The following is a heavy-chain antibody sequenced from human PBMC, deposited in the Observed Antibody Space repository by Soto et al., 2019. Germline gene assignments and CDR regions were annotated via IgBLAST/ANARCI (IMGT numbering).Heavy chain of an antibody. CDR2: IYHSGST. CDR1: GASISRGGYY. V-gene: IGHV4-31*03. Sequence: QVQLQESGPGLVKPSQTLSLSCTVSGASISRGGYYWNWSRQHPRKGLEWIGYIYHSGSTNYNPSLKSRVTISVDTSKNQLSLELTNVTAADTAVYYGVKDGAGADGLRWFGPWGQGILVTVSS. J-gene: IGHJ5*02. CDR3: VKDGAGADGLRWFGP. D-gene: IGHD3-10*01.